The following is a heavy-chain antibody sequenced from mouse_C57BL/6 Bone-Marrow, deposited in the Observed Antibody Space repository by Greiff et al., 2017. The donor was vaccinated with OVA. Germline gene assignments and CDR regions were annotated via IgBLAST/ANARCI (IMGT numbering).Heavy chain of an antibody. CDR1: GFSFNTYA. CDR3: VRRGSSGYYYAMDY. D-gene: IGHD3-2*02. J-gene: IGHJ4*01. Sequence: EVKLMESGGGLVQPKGSLKLSCAASGFSFNTYAMNWVRQAPGKGLEWVARIRSKSNNYATYYADSVKDRFTISRDDSESMLYLQMNNLKTEDTAMYYCVRRGSSGYYYAMDYWGQGTSVTVSS. V-gene: IGHV10-1*01. CDR2: IRSKSNNYAT.